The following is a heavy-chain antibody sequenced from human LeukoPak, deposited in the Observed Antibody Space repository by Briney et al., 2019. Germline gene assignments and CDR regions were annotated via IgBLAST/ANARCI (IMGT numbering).Heavy chain of an antibody. V-gene: IGHV4-34*01. J-gene: IGHJ6*03. CDR1: GGSFSGYY. CDR3: ARAYGDYRYYYYYMDV. Sequence: SETLSLTCAVYGGSFSGYYWSWIRQSPGKGLEWIGEINHSGSTNYNPSLTSRLTISVDTSKNQFSLKLSSVTAADTAMYYCARAYGDYRYYYYYMDVWGKGTTITVSS. CDR2: INHSGST. D-gene: IGHD4-17*01.